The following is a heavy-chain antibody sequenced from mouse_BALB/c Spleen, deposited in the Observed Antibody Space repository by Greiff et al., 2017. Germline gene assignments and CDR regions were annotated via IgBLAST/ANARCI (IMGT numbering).Heavy chain of an antibody. Sequence: EVMVVESGGGLVKPGGSLKLSCAASGFTFSSYAMSWVRQSPEKRLEWVAEISSGGSYTYYPDTVTGRFTISRENAKNTLYLEMSSLRSEDTAMYYCAREGDSSGYPAWFAYGGQGTLVTVSA. CDR3: AREGDSSGYPAWFAY. J-gene: IGHJ3*01. D-gene: IGHD3-2*01. V-gene: IGHV5-9-4*01. CDR2: ISSGGSYT. CDR1: GFTFSSYA.